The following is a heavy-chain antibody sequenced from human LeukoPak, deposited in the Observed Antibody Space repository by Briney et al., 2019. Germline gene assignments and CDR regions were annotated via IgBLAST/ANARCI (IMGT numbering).Heavy chain of an antibody. CDR1: GFTFSSYS. CDR3: ARDSSPHYFDY. J-gene: IGHJ4*02. V-gene: IGHV3-21*01. Sequence: GGSLRLSCAASGFTFSSYSMNWVRQAPGKGLEWVSSISSSSSYIYYADLVKGRFTISRDNAKNSLYLQMNSLRAEDTAVYYCARDSSPHYFDYWGQGTLVTVSS. CDR2: ISSSSSYI. D-gene: IGHD6-6*01.